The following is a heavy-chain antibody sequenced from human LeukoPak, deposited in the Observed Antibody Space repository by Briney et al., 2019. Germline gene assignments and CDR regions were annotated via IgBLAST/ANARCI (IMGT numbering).Heavy chain of an antibody. V-gene: IGHV1-2*02. CDR2: INPNSGDR. CDR3: ARDRVAGWFDP. CDR1: GYTFTGYY. J-gene: IGHJ5*02. Sequence: ASMKVSFKASGYTFTGYYIHWVRQAPGQGLGWVGWINPNSGDRNYAQKFLGRVTMTRDTSIGTAFMELNRLTSDDTALYYCARDRVAGWFDPWGQGTLVTVSS.